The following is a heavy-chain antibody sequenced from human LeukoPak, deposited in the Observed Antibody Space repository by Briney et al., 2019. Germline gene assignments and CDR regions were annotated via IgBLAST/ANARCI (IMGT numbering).Heavy chain of an antibody. J-gene: IGHJ6*03. CDR3: ARVEGIAVAGVPYYYYYYMDV. V-gene: IGHV3-7*01. D-gene: IGHD6-19*01. CDR1: GFSFSVSW. CDR2: IKYDGSEK. Sequence: QPGGSLRLSCAASGFSFSVSWMSWVRQAPGKGLEWVANIKYDGSEKYYVDSVKGRFTISRDNAKNSLYLQMNSLRAEDTAVYYCARVEGIAVAGVPYYYYYYMDVWGKGTTVTVSS.